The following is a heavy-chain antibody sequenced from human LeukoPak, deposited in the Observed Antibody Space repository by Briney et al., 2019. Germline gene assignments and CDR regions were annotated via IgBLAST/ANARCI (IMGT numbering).Heavy chain of an antibody. CDR3: ARGGQDIVVVVAATRNWFDP. V-gene: IGHV4-34*01. CDR2: INHSGST. J-gene: IGHJ5*02. Sequence: SETLSLTCAAYGGSFSGYYWSWIRQPPGKGLEWIGEINHSGSTNYNPSLKSRVTISVDTSKNQFSLKLSSVTAADTAVYYCARGGQDIVVVVAATRNWFDPWGQGTLVTVSS. CDR1: GGSFSGYY. D-gene: IGHD2-15*01.